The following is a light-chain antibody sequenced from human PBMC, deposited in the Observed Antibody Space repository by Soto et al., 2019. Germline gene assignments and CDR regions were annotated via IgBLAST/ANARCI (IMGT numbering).Light chain of an antibody. V-gene: IGKV1-5*01. Sequence: DIQMTQSPSTLSASVGDRVTITCRASQGISSWLAWYQQKPGKAPKLLIYDASSLESGVPSRFSGSGSGTEFTLTISSLQPDDFAAYYCQQYNSYPYTFGQGTKLEIK. J-gene: IGKJ2*01. CDR3: QQYNSYPYT. CDR2: DAS. CDR1: QGISSW.